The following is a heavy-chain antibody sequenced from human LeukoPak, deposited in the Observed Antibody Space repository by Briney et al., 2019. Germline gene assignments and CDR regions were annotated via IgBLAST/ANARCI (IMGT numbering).Heavy chain of an antibody. J-gene: IGHJ4*02. CDR1: GGSISSSRYF. CDR2: IYYSGST. D-gene: IGHD3-10*01. Sequence: SETLSLTCTVSGGSISSSRYFWGWIRQPPGKGLEWIGSIYYSGSTYYNPSLENRVTISVDTSKNQFSLKLSSVTAADTAVYYCARLVRFTMVRGAHFDYWGQGTLVTASS. CDR3: ARLVRFTMVRGAHFDY. V-gene: IGHV4-39*01.